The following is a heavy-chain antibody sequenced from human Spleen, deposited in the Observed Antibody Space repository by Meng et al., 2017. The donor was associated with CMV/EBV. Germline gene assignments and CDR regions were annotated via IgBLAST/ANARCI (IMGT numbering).Heavy chain of an antibody. Sequence: LTCGVSGGSISSSNWWSWVRQPPRKGLGWIGEIYHSGSTNYNPSLKGRITISVDKSKNQFSLKLSSVTAADTAVYYCAREGGYTLDYWGQGTLVTVSS. J-gene: IGHJ4*02. CDR1: GGSISSSNW. CDR3: AREGGYTLDY. CDR2: IYHSGST. V-gene: IGHV4-4*02. D-gene: IGHD5-18*01.